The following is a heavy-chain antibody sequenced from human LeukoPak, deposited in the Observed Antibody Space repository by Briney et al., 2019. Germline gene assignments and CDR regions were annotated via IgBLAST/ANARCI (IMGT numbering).Heavy chain of an antibody. CDR2: INPSSGGT. CDR3: VRDSPLLALRLYDSSGYFNWFDP. J-gene: IGHJ5*02. V-gene: IGHV1-2*07. D-gene: IGHD3-22*01. Sequence: ASVRVSCKPSGYTFTRYYMHWVPQVPGQGLEWRGWINPSSGGTNYAHKFQGRVNMTRDTSISTAYMELSRLRSDDTAVYYCVRDSPLLALRLYDSSGYFNWFDPWGQGTLVTVSS. CDR1: GYTFTRYY.